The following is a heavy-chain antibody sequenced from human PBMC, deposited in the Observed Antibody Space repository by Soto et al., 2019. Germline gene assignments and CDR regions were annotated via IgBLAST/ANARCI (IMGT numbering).Heavy chain of an antibody. Sequence: SVKVSCKASGGTFSSYAISWVRQAPGQGLEWMGGIIPIFGTANYAQKFQGRVTITADESTSTAYMELSSLRSEDTAVYYCARVPDGYNYYYYYGMDVWGQGTTVTV. V-gene: IGHV1-69*13. D-gene: IGHD5-12*01. CDR3: ARVPDGYNYYYYYGMDV. CDR2: IIPIFGTA. CDR1: GGTFSSYA. J-gene: IGHJ6*02.